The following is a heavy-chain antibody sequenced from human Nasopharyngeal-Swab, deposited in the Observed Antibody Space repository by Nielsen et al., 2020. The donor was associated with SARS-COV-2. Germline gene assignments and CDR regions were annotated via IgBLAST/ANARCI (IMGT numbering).Heavy chain of an antibody. CDR3: ARYSSSWYYFDY. Sequence: GGSLRLSCAASGFTVSSNYMSWVRQAPGKGLEWVSVIYSGGSTYYAASVKGRFTISRDNSKNTLYLQMNSLRAEDTAVYYCARYSSSWYYFDYWGQGTLVTVSS. V-gene: IGHV3-66*02. J-gene: IGHJ4*02. CDR1: GFTVSSNY. D-gene: IGHD6-13*01. CDR2: IYSGGST.